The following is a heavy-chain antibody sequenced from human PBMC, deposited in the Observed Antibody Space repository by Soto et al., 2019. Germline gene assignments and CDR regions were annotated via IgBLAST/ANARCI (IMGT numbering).Heavy chain of an antibody. J-gene: IGHJ4*02. V-gene: IGHV3-30*18. D-gene: IGHD3-9*01. CDR2: ISYDGSNK. Sequence: QVQLVESGGGVVQPGRSLRLSCAASGFTFSSYGMHWVRQAPGKGLEWVAVISYDGSNKYYADSVKGRFTISRDNSKNXLXQQMNSLRAEDTAVYYCAKDLDVLRYFDWSELGIDYWGQGTLVTVSS. CDR3: AKDLDVLRYFDWSELGIDY. CDR1: GFTFSSYG.